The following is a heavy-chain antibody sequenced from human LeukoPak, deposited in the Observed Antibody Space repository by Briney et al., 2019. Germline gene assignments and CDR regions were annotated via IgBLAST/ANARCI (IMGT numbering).Heavy chain of an antibody. CDR2: IYYSGST. D-gene: IGHD3-10*01. Sequence: GSLRLSCAASGFTFSNFGMHWIRQPPGKGLEWIGYIYYSGSTNYNPSLKSRVTISVDTSKNQFSLKLSSVTAADTAVYYCARGGDPIIDYWGQGTLVTVSS. V-gene: IGHV4-59*01. CDR3: ARGGDPIIDY. J-gene: IGHJ4*02. CDR1: GFTFSNFG.